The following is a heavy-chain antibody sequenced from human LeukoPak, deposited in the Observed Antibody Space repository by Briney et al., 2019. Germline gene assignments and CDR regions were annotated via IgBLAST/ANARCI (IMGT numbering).Heavy chain of an antibody. Sequence: GGSLRLSCAASGFTFDEYAMHWVRQAPGKGLEWVSGISWNSGSIGYADSVKGRFTISRDNAKNSLYLQMNSLRAEDTALYYCARDIIQVSGWALRYWGQGTLVTVSS. D-gene: IGHD6-19*01. CDR1: GFTFDEYA. CDR2: ISWNSGSI. CDR3: ARDIIQVSGWALRY. J-gene: IGHJ4*02. V-gene: IGHV3-9*01.